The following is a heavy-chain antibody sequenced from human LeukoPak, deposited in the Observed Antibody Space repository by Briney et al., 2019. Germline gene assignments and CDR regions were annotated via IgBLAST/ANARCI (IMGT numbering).Heavy chain of an antibody. Sequence: GGSLRLSCAASGFTVSSKYMSWVRQIPGKGLQWVALIYSSGDAYTADSVKGRFTISRDDSENTLYLQMDSLRAEDTAVYYCATGYYFGSGSYGYLDYWGQGTLVTVSS. D-gene: IGHD3-10*01. CDR2: IYSSGDA. CDR3: ATGYYFGSGSYGYLDY. J-gene: IGHJ4*02. V-gene: IGHV3-53*01. CDR1: GFTVSSKY.